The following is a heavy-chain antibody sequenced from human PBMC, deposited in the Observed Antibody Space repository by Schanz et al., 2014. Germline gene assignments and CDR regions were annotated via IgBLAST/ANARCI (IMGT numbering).Heavy chain of an antibody. CDR2: IKQDESER. CDR3: ATENWWTVEK. D-gene: IGHD2-15*01. J-gene: IGHJ4*02. Sequence: VQLVESGGGVVQPGRSLRLSCAASGFTFSKYGMHWVRQAPGKGLEWVANIKQDESERSYVDSVKGRFTISRDNAKNSLYLQMNSLRAEDTAVYYCATENWWTVEKWGQGTLVTVSS. V-gene: IGHV3-7*01. CDR1: GFTFSKYG.